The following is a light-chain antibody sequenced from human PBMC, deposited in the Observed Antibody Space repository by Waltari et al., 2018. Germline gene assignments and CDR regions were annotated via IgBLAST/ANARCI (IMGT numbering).Light chain of an antibody. CDR3: QQYHESPPIT. CDR1: QSISSQ. J-gene: IGKJ3*01. V-gene: IGKV3-15*01. CDR2: GAS. Sequence: EIVMRQSPATLSVSPGARATRPCRASQSISSQLAWYQQKPGQAPRLLIYGASTRATGIPARFSGSGSGTEFTLTISSLQSEDFAVYFCQQYHESPPITFGPGTKVDIK.